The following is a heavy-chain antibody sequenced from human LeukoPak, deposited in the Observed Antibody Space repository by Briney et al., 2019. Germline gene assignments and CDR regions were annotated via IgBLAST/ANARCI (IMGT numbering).Heavy chain of an antibody. D-gene: IGHD2-21*02. CDR1: GFTFSSYA. V-gene: IGHV3-23*01. J-gene: IGHJ4*02. CDR3: ARGAYQIVVVTAPTY. Sequence: GGSLRLSCAASGFTFSSYAMSWVRQAPGKGLEWVSGIIDNGGGTYYADSVKGRFTISRDNSENTLYLQMTSLRAEDTAVYYCARGAYQIVVVTAPTYWGQGSLVSVSS. CDR2: IIDNGGGT.